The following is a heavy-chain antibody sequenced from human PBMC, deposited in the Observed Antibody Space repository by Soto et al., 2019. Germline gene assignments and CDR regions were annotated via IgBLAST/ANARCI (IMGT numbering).Heavy chain of an antibody. CDR3: ARAERWLQFAPFDY. D-gene: IGHD5-12*01. Sequence: SETLSLTCTVSGGSISSGGYYWSWIRQHPGKGLEWIGYIYYSGSTYYNPSLKSRVTISVDTSKNQFSLKLSSVTAADTAVYYCARAERWLQFAPFDYWGQGTLVTVSS. CDR2: IYYSGST. CDR1: GGSISSGGYY. J-gene: IGHJ4*02. V-gene: IGHV4-31*03.